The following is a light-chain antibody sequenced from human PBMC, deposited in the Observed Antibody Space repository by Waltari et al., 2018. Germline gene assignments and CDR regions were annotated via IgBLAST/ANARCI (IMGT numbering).Light chain of an antibody. V-gene: IGKV2-29*02. Sequence: DVVMTQTPLSLSVTPGQPASFSCKSSQDIMYDDGKTYLFWYLQKPGQSPQPLMYAVSSRFSGVPERFSGSGSGTDFTLTISRVEPEDVGVYYCMQAINLYTFGQGTKLEI. CDR3: MQAINLYT. J-gene: IGKJ2*01. CDR2: AVS. CDR1: QDIMYDDGKTY.